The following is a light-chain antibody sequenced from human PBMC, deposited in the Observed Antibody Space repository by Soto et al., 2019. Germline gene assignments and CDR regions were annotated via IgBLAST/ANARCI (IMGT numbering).Light chain of an antibody. CDR2: AAS. Sequence: IQMTQSPSSLSASVGDSVTITCRASQSIISYLNWYQQKPGKAPKLLIYAASSLQSGVPSRFSGSGSGTDFTLTISSLQPEDFATYYCQQANTFALTFGRGTKVDI. CDR1: QSIISY. V-gene: IGKV1-39*01. CDR3: QQANTFALT. J-gene: IGKJ4*01.